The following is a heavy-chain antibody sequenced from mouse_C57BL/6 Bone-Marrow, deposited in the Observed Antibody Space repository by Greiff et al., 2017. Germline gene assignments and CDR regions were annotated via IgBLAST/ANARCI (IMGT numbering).Heavy chain of an antibody. V-gene: IGHV5-9*01. Sequence: EVQGVESGGGLVKPGGSLKLSCAASGFTFSSYTMSWVRQTPEKRLEWVATFSGGGGNTYYPDSVKGRFTFSRDNAKNTLYLQMSSLSSEGTALYYCARGYYGSSYVYARDYWGQGTSVTVSS. D-gene: IGHD1-1*01. J-gene: IGHJ4*01. CDR1: GFTFSSYT. CDR3: ARGYYGSSYVYARDY. CDR2: FSGGGGNT.